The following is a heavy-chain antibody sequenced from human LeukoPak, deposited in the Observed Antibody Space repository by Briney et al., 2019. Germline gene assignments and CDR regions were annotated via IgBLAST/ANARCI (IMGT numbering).Heavy chain of an antibody. CDR1: GYSISSGHF. CDR3: ARHVSYNIIGSHWGGFDP. CDR2: IFQSGTT. D-gene: IGHD3-22*01. J-gene: IGHJ5*02. V-gene: IGHV4-38-2*01. Sequence: PSETLSLTCAVSGYSISSGHFWGWIRQPPGKGLEWIGSIFQSGTTYYTPSLKSRVTISADTSKNHFSLKLSSVTAADTAVYYCARHVSYNIIGSHWGGFDPWGQGTLVTVSS.